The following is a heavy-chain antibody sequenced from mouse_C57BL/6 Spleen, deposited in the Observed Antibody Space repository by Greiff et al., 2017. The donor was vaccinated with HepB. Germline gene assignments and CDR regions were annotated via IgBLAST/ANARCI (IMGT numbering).Heavy chain of an antibody. V-gene: IGHV1-26*01. CDR1: GYTFTDYY. CDR3: ANVLYYDYDGGEDY. Sequence: EVQLQQSGPELVKPGASVKISCKASGYTFTDYYMNWVKQSHGKSLEWMGDINPNNGGTSYNQKFKGKATLTVDKSSSTAYMELRSLTSEDSAVYYCANVLYYDYDGGEDYWGQGTTLTVSS. J-gene: IGHJ2*01. D-gene: IGHD2-4*01. CDR2: INPNNGGT.